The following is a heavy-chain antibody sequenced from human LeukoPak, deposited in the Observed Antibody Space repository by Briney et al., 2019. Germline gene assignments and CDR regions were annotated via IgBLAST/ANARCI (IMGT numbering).Heavy chain of an antibody. CDR1: GYTFTGYY. CDR3: AGDNSGGLTGFDP. D-gene: IGHD3-10*01. CDR2: INPNSGGT. Sequence: GASVKVSCKASGYTFTGYYMHWVRQAPGQGLEWMGWINPNSGGTNYAQKFQGRVTMARDTSISTAYMELSRLRSDDTAVYYCAGDNSGGLTGFDPWGQGTLVTVSS. V-gene: IGHV1-2*02. J-gene: IGHJ5*02.